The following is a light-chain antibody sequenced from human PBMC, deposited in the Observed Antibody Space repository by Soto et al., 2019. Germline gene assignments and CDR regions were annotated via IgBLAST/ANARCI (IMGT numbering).Light chain of an antibody. V-gene: IGLV2-14*01. CDR2: EVT. CDR3: SSFTSSSTVL. J-gene: IGLJ2*01. CDR1: SSDVGGYNY. Sequence: QSALTQPAFVSGSLGQSITISCTGTSSDVGGYNYVSWYQHHPGKDPKVVIFEVTKRPSGVSSRFSGSKSGNTASLTVSGLQAEDEGDYYCSSFTSSSTVLFGGGTKLTVL.